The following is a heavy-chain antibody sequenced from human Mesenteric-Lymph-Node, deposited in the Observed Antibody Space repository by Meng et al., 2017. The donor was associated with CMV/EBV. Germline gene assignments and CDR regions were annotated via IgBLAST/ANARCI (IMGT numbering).Heavy chain of an antibody. Sequence: GESLKISCAASGFTVSNNYMNWVRQAPGKGLEWVSVIYSGGSTYYADSVKGRFTISRDNSKNTLYLQMNSLRAEDTEIYFCARQFIVIATRGPFDYWGQGTLVTVSS. D-gene: IGHD1-26*01. CDR1: GFTVSNNY. CDR3: ARQFIVIATRGPFDY. V-gene: IGHV3-53*05. CDR2: IYSGGST. J-gene: IGHJ4*02.